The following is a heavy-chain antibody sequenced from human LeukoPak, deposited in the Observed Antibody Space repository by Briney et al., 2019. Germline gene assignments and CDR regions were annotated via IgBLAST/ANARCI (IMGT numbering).Heavy chain of an antibody. V-gene: IGHV4-39*01. CDR2: IYYSGST. J-gene: IGHJ4*02. CDR3: AMYMSSGYYYDY. D-gene: IGHD3-22*01. Sequence: SETLSLTCTVSGGSISSSNYYWGWIRQPPGKGLEWIGSIYYSGSTYYNPSLKSRVTISVDTSKNQFSLKLSSVTAADTAVYYCAMYMSSGYYYDYWGQGTLVTVSS. CDR1: GGSISSSNYY.